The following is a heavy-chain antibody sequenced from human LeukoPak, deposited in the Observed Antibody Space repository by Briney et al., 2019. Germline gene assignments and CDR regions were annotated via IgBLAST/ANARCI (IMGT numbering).Heavy chain of an antibody. CDR1: GLTFSTYE. V-gene: IGHV3-23*01. CDR3: AKGRQGIAAQTPYDY. D-gene: IGHD6-25*01. Sequence: GGSLRLSCAAPGLTFSTYEMNWVRQAPGKGLEWVSAISGSGVSTYYADSVKGLFTISRDNSKNTLYLQMNSLRVEDTAVYYCAKGRQGIAAQTPYDYWGQGTLVTVSS. CDR2: ISGSGVST. J-gene: IGHJ4*02.